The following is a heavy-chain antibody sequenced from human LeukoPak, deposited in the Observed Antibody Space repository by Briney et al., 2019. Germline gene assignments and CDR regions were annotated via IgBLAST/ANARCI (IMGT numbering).Heavy chain of an antibody. CDR1: GFTFSDYY. V-gene: IGHV3-69-1*01. CDR2: ISNTHTM. CDR3: ARGGTFGVLTHSDL. D-gene: IGHD3-3*01. J-gene: IGHJ6*04. Sequence: GGSLRLSCAASGFTFSDYYINWIRQAPGKGLEWVSSISNTHTMYYVDSVKGRFTISRDNAKKSLYLQMNSLRVEDTAVYFCARGGTFGVLTHSDLWGKGTTVTVSS.